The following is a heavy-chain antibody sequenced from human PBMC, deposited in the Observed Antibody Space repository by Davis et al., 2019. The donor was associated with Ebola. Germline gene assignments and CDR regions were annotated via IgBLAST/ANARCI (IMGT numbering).Heavy chain of an antibody. V-gene: IGHV3-74*01. J-gene: IGHJ2*01. CDR1: GFTFSSYW. D-gene: IGHD6-13*01. Sequence: GESLKISCAASGFTFSSYWMHWVRQAPGKGLVWVSRINSDGSSTSYADSVKGRFTISRDNAKNTLYLQMNSLRAEDTAVYYCARSHWGGRQQLAWDWYFDLWGRGTLVTVSS. CDR2: INSDGSST. CDR3: ARSHWGGRQQLAWDWYFDL.